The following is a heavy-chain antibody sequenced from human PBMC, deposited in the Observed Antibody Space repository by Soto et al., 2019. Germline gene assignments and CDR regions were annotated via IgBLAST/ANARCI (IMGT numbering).Heavy chain of an antibody. J-gene: IGHJ5*02. CDR2: IYYTGST. Sequence: LALTCTVSGSSISSTSYYWGWIRQPPGKGLEWIGSIYYTGSTYYSPSLRSRVTISVDTSKNQFSLKLSSVTAADTAVYYCARHGGYCSSPTCFANWFDPWGQGALVTVSS. V-gene: IGHV4-39*01. CDR1: GSSISSTSYY. CDR3: ARHGGYCSSPTCFANWFDP. D-gene: IGHD2-2*01.